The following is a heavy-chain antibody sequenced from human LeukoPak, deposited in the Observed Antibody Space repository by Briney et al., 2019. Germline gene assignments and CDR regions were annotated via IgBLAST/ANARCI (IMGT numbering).Heavy chain of an antibody. CDR3: ARYKLGDGDYYDSSGYLPFDY. CDR1: GGTFSSYV. J-gene: IGHJ4*02. Sequence: ASVKVSCKASGGTFSSYVISWVRQAPGQGLEWMGGIIPIFGTANYAQKFQGRVTITTDESTSTAYMELSSLRSEDTAVYYCARYKLGDGDYYDSSGYLPFDYWGQGTLVTVSS. CDR2: IIPIFGTA. V-gene: IGHV1-69*05. D-gene: IGHD3-22*01.